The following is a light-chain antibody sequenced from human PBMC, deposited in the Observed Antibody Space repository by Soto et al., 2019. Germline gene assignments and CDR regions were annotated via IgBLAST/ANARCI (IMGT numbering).Light chain of an antibody. CDR3: SSYAGTYTVRV. V-gene: IGLV2-11*01. CDR2: DVS. J-gene: IGLJ3*02. CDR1: SSDVGGYNY. Sequence: QSVLTQPRSVSGSPGQSVTISCTGTSSDVGGYNYVSWYQQHPGKAPKLMIYDVSKRPSGVPDRFSGPKSGNTASLTISGLQAEDEADYYCSSYAGTYTVRVFGGGTKVTVL.